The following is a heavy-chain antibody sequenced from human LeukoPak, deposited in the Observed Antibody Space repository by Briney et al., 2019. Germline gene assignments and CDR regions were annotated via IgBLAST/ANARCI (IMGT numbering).Heavy chain of an antibody. CDR3: ARDAGTTVFYYYYMDV. Sequence: ASVKVSCKASGYTFTGHYMHWVRQAPGQGLEWMGWINPNSGGTNYAQKFQGRVTMTRDTSISTAYMELSRLRSDDTAVYYCARDAGTTVFYYYYMDVWGKGTTVTVSS. D-gene: IGHD1-1*01. CDR2: INPNSGGT. J-gene: IGHJ6*03. V-gene: IGHV1-2*02. CDR1: GYTFTGHY.